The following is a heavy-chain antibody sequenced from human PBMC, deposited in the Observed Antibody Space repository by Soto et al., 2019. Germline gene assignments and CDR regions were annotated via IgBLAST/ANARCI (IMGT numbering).Heavy chain of an antibody. D-gene: IGHD6-13*01. V-gene: IGHV1-3*01. CDR2: INAGNGNT. CDR1: GYTFTSYA. J-gene: IGHJ5*02. CDR3: ATDQLSSWLVLVYDRTPIYWFDP. Sequence: QVQLVQSGAEVKKPGASVKVSCKASGYTFTSYAMHWVRQAPGQRLEWMGWINAGNGNTKYSQKFQGRVTITRDTSASTAYMELSGLRSEYTAVYSCATDQLSSWLVLVYDRTPIYWFDPCGHLTLFTVSS.